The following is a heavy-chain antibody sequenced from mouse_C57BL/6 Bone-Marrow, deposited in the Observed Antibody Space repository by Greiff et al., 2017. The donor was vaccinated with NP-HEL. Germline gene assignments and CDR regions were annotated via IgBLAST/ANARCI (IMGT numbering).Heavy chain of an antibody. CDR3: AKTDGYRRGGFAY. CDR2: IWRGGST. J-gene: IGHJ3*01. CDR1: GFSLTSYG. Sequence: VQLQQSGPGLVQPSQSLSITCTVSGFSLTSYGVHWVRQSPGKGLEWLGVIWRGGSTDYNAAFMSRLSITKDNSKSQVFFKMNSLQADDTAIYYCAKTDGYRRGGFAYWGQGTLVTVSA. V-gene: IGHV2-5*01. D-gene: IGHD2-3*01.